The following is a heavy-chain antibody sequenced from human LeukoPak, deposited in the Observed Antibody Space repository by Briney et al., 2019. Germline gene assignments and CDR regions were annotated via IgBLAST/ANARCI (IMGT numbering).Heavy chain of an antibody. CDR2: IYYSGST. CDR1: GGSISSFY. CDR3: AAEDDYGDSPHY. D-gene: IGHD4-17*01. V-gene: IGHV4-59*01. J-gene: IGHJ4*02. Sequence: SETLSLTCTVSGGSISSFYWSWIRQPPGKGLEWIGYIYYSGSTNYNPSLKSRVTISVDTSKNQFSLKLSSVTAADTAVYYCAAEDDYGDSPHYWGQGTLVTVSS.